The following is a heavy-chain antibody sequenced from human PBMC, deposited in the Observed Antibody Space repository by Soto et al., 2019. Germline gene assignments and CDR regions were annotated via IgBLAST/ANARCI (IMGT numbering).Heavy chain of an antibody. CDR2: ISGSGDST. V-gene: IGHV3-23*01. CDR3: AKDQEGEPDYYVDY. D-gene: IGHD3-16*01. CDR1: GLTFSTYA. Sequence: EVQLLESGGGLVQPGGSLRLSCAASGLTFSTYAMTWVRQAPGKGLEWVSGISGSGDSTYYADSVKGRFTISRDNSKNTLYLQMNSLRADDTAVYYCAKDQEGEPDYYVDYWGQGTLVTVSS. J-gene: IGHJ4*02.